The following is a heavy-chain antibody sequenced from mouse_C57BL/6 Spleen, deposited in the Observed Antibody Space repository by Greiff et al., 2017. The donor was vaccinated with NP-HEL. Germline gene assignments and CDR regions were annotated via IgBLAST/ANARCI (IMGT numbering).Heavy chain of an antibody. Sequence: EVQLQQSGPELVKPGASVKISCKASGYTFTDYYMNWVKQSHGKSLEWIGDINPNNGGTSYNQKFKGKATLTVDKSSSTAYMELRSLTSEDSAVYYCAPKGDYDYDGAMDYWGQGTSVTVSS. V-gene: IGHV1-26*01. CDR1: GYTFTDYY. CDR3: APKGDYDYDGAMDY. CDR2: INPNNGGT. J-gene: IGHJ4*01. D-gene: IGHD2-4*01.